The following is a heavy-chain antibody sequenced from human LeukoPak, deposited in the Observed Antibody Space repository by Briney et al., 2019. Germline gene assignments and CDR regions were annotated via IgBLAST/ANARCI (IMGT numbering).Heavy chain of an antibody. CDR3: ARDRYGSGTAFDY. J-gene: IGHJ4*02. Sequence: GGSLRLSCAASGVTVSSNYMSWVREAPGKGLEWVSIIYSDGSTSYADSVKGRFTISRDNSKNTLYLQMNSLRAEDTAVYYCARDRYGSGTAFDYWGQGTLVTVSS. V-gene: IGHV3-53*01. CDR1: GVTVSSNY. D-gene: IGHD3-10*01. CDR2: IYSDGST.